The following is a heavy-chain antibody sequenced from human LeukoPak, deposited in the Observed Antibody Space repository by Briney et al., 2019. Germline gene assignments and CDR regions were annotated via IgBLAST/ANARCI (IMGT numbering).Heavy chain of an antibody. CDR2: IYYSGST. J-gene: IGHJ4*02. CDR3: ARGGVYGADSDY. CDR1: GGSISSGGYY. D-gene: IGHD4-17*01. Sequence: SQTLSLTCTVSGGSISSGGYYWSWIRQHPGKGLEWTGYIYYSGSTYYNPSLKSRVTISVDTSKNQFSLKLSSVTAADTAVYYCARGGVYGADSDYWGQGTLVTVSS. V-gene: IGHV4-31*03.